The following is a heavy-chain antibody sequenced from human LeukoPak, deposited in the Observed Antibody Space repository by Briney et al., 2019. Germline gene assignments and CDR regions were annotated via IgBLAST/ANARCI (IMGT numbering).Heavy chain of an antibody. CDR3: TRRVAITGTPKAYFDY. D-gene: IGHD1-20*01. V-gene: IGHV4-59*08. CDR1: GGSISGYY. CDR2: VYYSENT. Sequence: PSETLSLTCSVSGGSISGYYWSWIRQPPGKELEWIGYVYYSENTKYNPSLESRVTISLDTSKNQFSLRLNSVTTADTAEYFCTRRVAITGTPKAYFDYWGQGILVTVSS. J-gene: IGHJ4*02.